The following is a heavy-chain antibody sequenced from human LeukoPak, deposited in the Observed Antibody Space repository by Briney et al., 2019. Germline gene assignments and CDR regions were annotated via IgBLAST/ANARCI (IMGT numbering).Heavy chain of an antibody. J-gene: IGHJ4*02. V-gene: IGHV3-30*02. CDR1: GFTFSSYG. D-gene: IGHD6-13*01. CDR2: IRYDGSNK. CDR3: AKDVAAAGTGYFDY. Sequence: GGSLRLSCAASGFTFSSYGMHWVRQAPGKGLEWVAFIRYDGSNKYYADSVKGRFTISRDNSKNTLYLQMNSLRAEDTAVYYCAKDVAAAGTGYFDYWGQGTLVTVSS.